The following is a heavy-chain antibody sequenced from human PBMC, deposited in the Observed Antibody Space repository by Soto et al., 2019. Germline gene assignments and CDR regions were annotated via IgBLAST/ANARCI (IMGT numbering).Heavy chain of an antibody. J-gene: IGHJ5*02. CDR1: GFSLSTYGMR. CDR2: IDWDDGK. V-gene: IGHV2-70*04. Sequence: SGPTLVNPTETLTLTCTFSGFSLSTYGMRVSWIRQSPGKALEWLARIDWDDGKFYSTSLKTRLSISKDTSKNQVVLTMTNMDPVDTATYYCARRYCSSTSCYMGFDPWGQGTRVTVSS. D-gene: IGHD2-2*02. CDR3: ARRYCSSTSCYMGFDP.